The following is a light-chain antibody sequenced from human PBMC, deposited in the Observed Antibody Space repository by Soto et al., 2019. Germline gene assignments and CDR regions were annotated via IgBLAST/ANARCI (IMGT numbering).Light chain of an antibody. J-gene: IGKJ2*01. CDR3: MQALQTLGS. CDR2: LGS. V-gene: IGKV2-28*01. CDR1: QSLLHRNGYNY. Sequence: DIVMTQSPLSLPVTPGEPASISCRSSQSLLHRNGYNYLDWYVQKPGQSPKLLIYLGSNRASGVPDRFSGSGSGTDFTLKISRVEAEDVGVYYCMQALQTLGSFGQGTKLEIK.